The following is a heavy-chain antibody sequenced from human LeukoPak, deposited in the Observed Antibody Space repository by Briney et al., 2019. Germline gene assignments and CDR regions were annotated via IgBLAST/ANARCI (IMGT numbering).Heavy chain of an antibody. Sequence: GASVKVSCKASGGTFSSYAISWVRQAPGQGLEWMGGITPIFGTANYAQKFQGRVTITADESTGTAYMELSSLRSEDTAVYYCARDRDYSPTRILQHWGQGTLVTVSS. V-gene: IGHV1-69*01. CDR3: ARDRDYSPTRILQH. CDR1: GGTFSSYA. J-gene: IGHJ1*01. CDR2: ITPIFGTA. D-gene: IGHD2-15*01.